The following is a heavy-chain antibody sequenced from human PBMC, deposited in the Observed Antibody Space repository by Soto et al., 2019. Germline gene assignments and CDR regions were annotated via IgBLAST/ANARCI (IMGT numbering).Heavy chain of an antibody. V-gene: IGHV3-21*01. Sequence: GGSLRLSCAASGFTFSSYSINWVRQAPGKGLEWVSSISSSSSYIYYADSVKGRFTISRDNAKNSLYLQMNSLRAEDTAVYYYARDASAARGRFSFDYWGQGTLVTVSS. CDR2: ISSSSSYI. CDR1: GFTFSSYS. CDR3: ARDASAARGRFSFDY. J-gene: IGHJ4*02. D-gene: IGHD2-2*01.